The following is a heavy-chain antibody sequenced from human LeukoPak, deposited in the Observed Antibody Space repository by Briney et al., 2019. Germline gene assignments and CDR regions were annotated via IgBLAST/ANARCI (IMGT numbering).Heavy chain of an antibody. CDR3: ARDGHRRYYYGSTGREDVFDI. CDR1: GYTFTSYG. D-gene: IGHD3-22*01. CDR2: ISTYNGNT. V-gene: IGHV1-18*01. Sequence: ASVKVSCKASGYTFTSYGISWVRQAPGQGLEWMGWISTYNGNTKYTQKLQGRVTMTTDTSTTTAYMELRSLRSDDTAVYYCARDGHRRYYYGSTGREDVFDIWGQGTMVTVSS. J-gene: IGHJ3*02.